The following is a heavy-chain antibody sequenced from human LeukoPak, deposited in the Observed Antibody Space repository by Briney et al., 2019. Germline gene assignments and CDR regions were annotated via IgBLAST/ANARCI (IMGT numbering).Heavy chain of an antibody. CDR1: GASISSYY. Sequence: SETLSLTCSVSGASISSYYWTWLRQPPGKGLEWIGYIYNSGSTNNNPSLKGRVTITVDTSKNQFSLRLSAVTAADTALYYCAKGGLRGGTYNDDFWGQGTLVTVSS. CDR2: IYNSGST. D-gene: IGHD3-16*01. J-gene: IGHJ4*02. V-gene: IGHV4-59*01. CDR3: AKGGLRGGTYNDDF.